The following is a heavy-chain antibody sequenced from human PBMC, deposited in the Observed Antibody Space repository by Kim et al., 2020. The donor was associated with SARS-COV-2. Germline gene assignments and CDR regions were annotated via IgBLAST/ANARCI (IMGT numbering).Heavy chain of an antibody. Sequence: GGSLRLSCAASGFTFRSYAMSWVRQAPGKGLEWVSTISGSGGSTYYADSVKGRFTISRDNSKNTLYLQMNSLRAEDTAAYYCAKDDGILTGYLPDYWGQGTLVTVSS. J-gene: IGHJ4*02. V-gene: IGHV3-23*01. D-gene: IGHD3-9*01. CDR3: AKDDGILTGYLPDY. CDR1: GFTFRSYA. CDR2: ISGSGGST.